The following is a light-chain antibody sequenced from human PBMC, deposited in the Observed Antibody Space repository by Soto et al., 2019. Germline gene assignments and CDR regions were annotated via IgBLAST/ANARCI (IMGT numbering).Light chain of an antibody. J-gene: IGKJ5*01. Sequence: LTKSPVTLSLSPGESATLSCRAIQSVTTYLAWYQQKPGQAPRLLIYDASVRATGIPARFSASGSGTDFTLTISSLEPEDFAVYSCQQRSNWPPEITFGQGTRLEIK. CDR2: DAS. CDR3: QQRSNWPPEIT. CDR1: QSVTTY. V-gene: IGKV3-11*01.